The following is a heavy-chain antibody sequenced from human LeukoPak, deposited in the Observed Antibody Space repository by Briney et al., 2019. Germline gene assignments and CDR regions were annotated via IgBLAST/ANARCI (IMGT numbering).Heavy chain of an antibody. V-gene: IGHV4-34*01. CDR1: GGSFSGYY. J-gene: IGHJ4*02. D-gene: IGHD3-9*01. CDR3: ASPSGDILPGNYGL. CDR2: INHSGST. Sequence: SETLSLTCAVYGGSFSGYYWSWIRQTPGKGLEWIGEINHSGSTNYNPSLKSRVTISVDTSKNQFSLKLRSVTAADTAVYYCASPSGDILPGNYGLWGQGTLSPSPQ.